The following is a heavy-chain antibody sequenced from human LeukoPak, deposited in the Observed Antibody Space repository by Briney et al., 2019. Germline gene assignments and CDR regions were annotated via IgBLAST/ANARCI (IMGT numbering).Heavy chain of an antibody. CDR1: GGSLSDHD. Sequence: SETLYLTCAVSGGSLSDHDWHWIRQPPGKGLEWLGEINHRGRANYDPSLKDRVAKSVDTSKNQFSLKLTAVTAADTAVYYCARESYNSGTARDVWGQGTTVSVSS. CDR2: INHRGRA. CDR3: ARESYNSGTARDV. V-gene: IGHV4-34*01. J-gene: IGHJ6*02. D-gene: IGHD3-10*01.